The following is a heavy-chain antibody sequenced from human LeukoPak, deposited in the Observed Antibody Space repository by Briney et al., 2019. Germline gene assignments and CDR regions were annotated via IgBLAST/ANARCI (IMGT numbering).Heavy chain of an antibody. D-gene: IGHD3-10*01. J-gene: IGHJ4*02. CDR1: GFTFSTYS. V-gene: IGHV3-48*01. CDR3: ARAYYHGSGIYYNDY. Sequence: GGSLRLSCVASGFTFSTYSMNWVRQAPGKGLEWVSYISSISTTIYYADSVKGRFTISRDKAKNSLYLQMNSLRAEDTAVYYCARAYYHGSGIYYNDYGGQGTLVTVS. CDR2: ISSISTTI.